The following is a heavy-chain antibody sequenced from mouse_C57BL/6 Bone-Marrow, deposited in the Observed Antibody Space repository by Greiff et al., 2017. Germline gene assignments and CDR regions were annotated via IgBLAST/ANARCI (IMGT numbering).Heavy chain of an antibody. CDR2: INSAGGST. CDR1: EYEFPSHD. CDR3: ARQGGGLPYYIDY. Sequence: EVQGVESGGGLVQPGESLKLSCESNEYEFPSHDMSWVRKTPEQRLELVAAINSAGGSTYYPETMERRSIISRDNTNKTLYMQMSSLRSEDPAVYDCARQGGGLPYYIDYWGQGTTLTVSS. V-gene: IGHV5-2*01. J-gene: IGHJ2*01.